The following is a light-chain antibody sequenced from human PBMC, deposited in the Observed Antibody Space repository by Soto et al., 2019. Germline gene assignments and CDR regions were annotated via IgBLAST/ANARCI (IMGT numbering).Light chain of an antibody. V-gene: IGKV3-20*01. CDR3: QQYGSSPLIT. CDR2: GVS. CDR1: QRLSASD. Sequence: EIGLTQSPCTLSLSPGQRATLSCRASQRLSASDVAWYQQEPGQAPKFLIYGVSSRATGIPDRFSGSGSGTDFTLTISRLEPEDFAVYHCQQYGSSPLITFGQGTRLEIK. J-gene: IGKJ5*01.